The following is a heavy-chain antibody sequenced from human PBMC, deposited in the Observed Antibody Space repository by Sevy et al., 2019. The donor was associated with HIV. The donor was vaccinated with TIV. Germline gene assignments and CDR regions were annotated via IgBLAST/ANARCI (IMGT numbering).Heavy chain of an antibody. Sequence: GGSLRLSCTASGFTFGSYWMHWVRQAPGKGLVWVSRINSDGSSTNYADSVKGRFTISRDNAKNTLYPQMNSLRAEDTALYYCTRTLALYYYDSRSFYFDHWGQGTQVTVSS. CDR3: TRTLALYYYDSRSFYFDH. D-gene: IGHD3-22*01. CDR1: GFTFGSYW. CDR2: INSDGSST. V-gene: IGHV3-74*01. J-gene: IGHJ4*02.